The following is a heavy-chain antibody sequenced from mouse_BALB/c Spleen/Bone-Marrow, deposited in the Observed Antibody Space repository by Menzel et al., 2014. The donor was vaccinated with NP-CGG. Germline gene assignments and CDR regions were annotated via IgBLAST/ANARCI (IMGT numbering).Heavy chain of an antibody. V-gene: IGHV1S29*02. CDR2: IYPYNGGT. CDR3: TRREYGNYGYAMDY. J-gene: IGHJ4*01. CDR1: GYTFTDYN. D-gene: IGHD2-10*02. Sequence: VQLQQSGPELVKPGASVKMSCKASGYTFTDYNMHWVKQSHGKSLEWIGYIYPYNGGTGYNQKFKSKATLAVDNSSSTAYMGLRSLTSEDSAVYYCTRREYGNYGYAMDYWGQGTSVTVSS.